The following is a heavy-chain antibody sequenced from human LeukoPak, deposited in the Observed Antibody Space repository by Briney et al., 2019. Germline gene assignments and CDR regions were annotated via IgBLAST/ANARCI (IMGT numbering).Heavy chain of an antibody. Sequence: ASVKVSCKASGGTFSSYAISWVRQAPGQGLEWMGRIIPILGIANYAQKFQGRVTITADKSTSTAYMELSSLRSEDTAVYYCARGPPNYYDSSGYYFYWGQGTLVTVSS. V-gene: IGHV1-69*04. CDR1: GGTFSSYA. CDR3: ARGPPNYYDSSGYYFY. CDR2: IIPILGIA. J-gene: IGHJ4*02. D-gene: IGHD3-22*01.